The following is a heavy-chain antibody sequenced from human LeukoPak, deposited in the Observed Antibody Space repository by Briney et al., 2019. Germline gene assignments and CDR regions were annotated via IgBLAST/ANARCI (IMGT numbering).Heavy chain of an antibody. CDR1: GYTFTIYG. CDR2: INPNSGGT. Sequence: ASVKVSCKASGYTFTIYGINWVRQAPGQGLEWMGWINPNSGGTNYAQKFQGRVTMTRDTSISTAYMELSRLRSDDTAVYYCARGAAADIALDYWGQGTLVTVSS. CDR3: ARGAAADIALDY. D-gene: IGHD6-13*01. J-gene: IGHJ4*02. V-gene: IGHV1-2*02.